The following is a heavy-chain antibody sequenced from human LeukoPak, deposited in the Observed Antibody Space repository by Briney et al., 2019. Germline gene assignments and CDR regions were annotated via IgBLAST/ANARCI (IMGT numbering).Heavy chain of an antibody. D-gene: IGHD6-13*01. CDR2: IIPIFGTA. J-gene: IGHJ6*02. V-gene: IGHV1-69*01. Sequence: QAPGQGXEXMGGIIPIFGTANYAQKFQGGVTITADESTSTAYMELSSLRSEDTAVYYCARDSEQLGSYGMDVWGQGTTVTVSS. CDR3: ARDSEQLGSYGMDV.